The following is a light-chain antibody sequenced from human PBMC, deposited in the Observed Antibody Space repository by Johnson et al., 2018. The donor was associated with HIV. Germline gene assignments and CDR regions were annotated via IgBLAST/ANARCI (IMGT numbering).Light chain of an antibody. V-gene: IGLV1-51*01. CDR3: ATWDDSLNAYV. CDR1: SSNIGRNY. J-gene: IGLJ1*01. Sequence: QSILTQPPSVSAAPGQKVTISCSGSSSNIGRNYVSWYQQLPGTAPKLLIFDNNKRPSGIPDRFSASKSGTYASLAISGLQSEDEADYYCATWDDSLNAYVFGTGTKVTGL. CDR2: DNN.